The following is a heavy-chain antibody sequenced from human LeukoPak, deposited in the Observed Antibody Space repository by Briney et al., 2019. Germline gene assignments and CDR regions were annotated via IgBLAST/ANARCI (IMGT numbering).Heavy chain of an antibody. CDR2: ISAYNGNT. D-gene: IGHD6-19*01. CDR1: GYTFTSYG. CDR3: ARATSIAVAGTVDY. V-gene: IGHV1-18*01. J-gene: IGHJ4*02. Sequence: ASVKVSCKASGYTFTSYGISWVRQAPGQGLEWMGWISAYNGNTNYAQKFQGWVTMTRDTSISTAYMELSRLRSDDTAVYYCARATSIAVAGTVDYWGQGTLVTVSS.